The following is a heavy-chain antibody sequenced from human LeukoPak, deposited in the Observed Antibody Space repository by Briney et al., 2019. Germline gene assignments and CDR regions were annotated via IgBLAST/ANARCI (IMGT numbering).Heavy chain of an antibody. D-gene: IGHD6-13*01. V-gene: IGHV4-39*07. CDR2: IYYSGST. CDR1: GASISSSGYY. CDR3: ARLGSSWSVPFDY. Sequence: PSETLSLTCSVSGASISSSGYYWGWIRQPPGKGLEWIGSIYYSGSTYYNPSLKSRVTISLDTSKNQFSLKLSSVIAADTAVYYCARLGSSWSVPFDYWGQGTLVTVSS. J-gene: IGHJ4*02.